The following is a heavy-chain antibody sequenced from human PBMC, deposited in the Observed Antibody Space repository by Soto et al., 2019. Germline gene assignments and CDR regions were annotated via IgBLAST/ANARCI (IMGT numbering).Heavy chain of an antibody. Sequence: SVKVSCKASGGTFSSYAISWVRQAPGQGLEWMGGIIAIFGAANYAQKFQGRVTITADESTSTAYMELSSLRSEDTAVYYCARTYCSGGSCYSYPPYYYYYGMDVWGQGTTVTVSS. V-gene: IGHV1-69*13. CDR1: GGTFSSYA. J-gene: IGHJ6*02. D-gene: IGHD2-15*01. CDR2: IIAIFGAA. CDR3: ARTYCSGGSCYSYPPYYYYYGMDV.